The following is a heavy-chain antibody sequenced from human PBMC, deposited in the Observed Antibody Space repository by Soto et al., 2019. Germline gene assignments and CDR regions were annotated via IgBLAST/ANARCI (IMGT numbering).Heavy chain of an antibody. CDR3: AKDMENGYNPYYYYGMDV. CDR2: ISWNSVSI. V-gene: IGHV3-9*01. CDR1: GFNFNDYG. J-gene: IGHJ6*02. D-gene: IGHD3-10*01. Sequence: GGSLRLSCAASGFNFNDYGMHWVRQAPGKGLEWVSSISWNSVSIGYADSVKGRFTISRDNAKNSLYLQMNSLRAESTALYYCAKDMENGYNPYYYYGMDVWGRGTTVTVSS.